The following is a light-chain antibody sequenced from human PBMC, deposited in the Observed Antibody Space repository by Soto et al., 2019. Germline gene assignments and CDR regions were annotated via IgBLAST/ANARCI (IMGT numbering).Light chain of an antibody. CDR1: QSVLYSSNNNHA. J-gene: IGKJ4*01. Sequence: IVMTQSPDSLAVSLGERATMNCRSSQSVLYSSNNNHALAWYQQKPGQSPKLLFYWASARESGVPDRFSGTGSGTDFTLTVNSLQPEDVAVYYCQQYCSTPPTFGGGTRVEIK. CDR3: QQYCSTPPT. V-gene: IGKV4-1*01. CDR2: WAS.